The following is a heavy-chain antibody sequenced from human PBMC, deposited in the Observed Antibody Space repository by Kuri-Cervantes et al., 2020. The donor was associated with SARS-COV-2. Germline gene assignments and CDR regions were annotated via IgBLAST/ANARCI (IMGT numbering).Heavy chain of an antibody. J-gene: IGHJ5*02. V-gene: IGHV1-24*01. Sequence: ASVKVSCKVSGYTLTELSMHWVRQAPGKGFEWMGGFDPEDGETIYAQKFQGRVTMTEDTSTDTAYMELSSLRSEDTAVYYCATTSPYDSSGINWFDPWGQGTLVTVSS. D-gene: IGHD3-22*01. CDR1: GYTLTELS. CDR2: FDPEDGET. CDR3: ATTSPYDSSGINWFDP.